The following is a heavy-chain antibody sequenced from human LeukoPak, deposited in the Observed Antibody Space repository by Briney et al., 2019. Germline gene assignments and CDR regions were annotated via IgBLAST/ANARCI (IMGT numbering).Heavy chain of an antibody. J-gene: IGHJ6*02. Sequence: ASVKGSCKASGYTFTSYYIHFVRHAPGHRLKFRQIINPSEGSTSNPQKFQGRVNMSRDTSTSTVYMELSSLRSKDTAVYYCARHALHYDILNGRFPGMDVWGQGTTVTVSS. CDR3: ARHALHYDILNGRFPGMDV. D-gene: IGHD3-9*01. CDR2: INPSEGST. CDR1: GYTFTSYY. V-gene: IGHV1-46*01.